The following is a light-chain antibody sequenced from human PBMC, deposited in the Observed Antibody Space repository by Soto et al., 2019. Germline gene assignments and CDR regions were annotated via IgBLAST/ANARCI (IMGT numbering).Light chain of an antibody. CDR1: NIGTKG. CDR3: QVWDSGSAPFV. CDR2: DDS. Sequence: SYIPTQPPSVSVAPGQTATITCGGYNIGTKGVHWYQQRPGQAPVLVVSDDSDRASGIPERFSGSNSGNMATLTISRAEAGDEADYYCQVWDSGSAPFVFGPGTKLTVL. J-gene: IGLJ1*01. V-gene: IGLV3-21*02.